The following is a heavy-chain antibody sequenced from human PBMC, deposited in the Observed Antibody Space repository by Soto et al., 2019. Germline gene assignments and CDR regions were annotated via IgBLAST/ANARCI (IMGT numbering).Heavy chain of an antibody. V-gene: IGHV1-46*01. J-gene: IGHJ6*02. CDR3: AREGVKGYSYGPLGYYGMDV. CDR2: INPSGGST. CDR1: GYTFTSYY. D-gene: IGHD5-18*01. Sequence: ASMKVSCKASGYTFTSYYMHWVRQAPGQGLEWMGIINPSGGSTSYAQKFQGRVTMTRDTSTSTVYMELSSLRSEDTAVYYCAREGVKGYSYGPLGYYGMDVWGQGTTVTVSS.